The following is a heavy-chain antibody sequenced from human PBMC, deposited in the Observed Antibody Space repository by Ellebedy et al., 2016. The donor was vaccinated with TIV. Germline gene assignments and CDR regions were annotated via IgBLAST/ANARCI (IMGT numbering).Heavy chain of an antibody. D-gene: IGHD5-12*01. CDR1: GGSISSSSYY. V-gene: IGHV4-39*01. CDR3: ARSIVATLADAFDI. CDR2: IYYSGST. J-gene: IGHJ3*02. Sequence: SETLSLXCTVSGGSISSSSYYWGWIRQPPGKGLEWIGSIYYSGSTYYNPSLKSRVTISVDTSKNQFSLKLSSVTAADTAVYYCARSIVATLADAFDIWGQGTMVTVSS.